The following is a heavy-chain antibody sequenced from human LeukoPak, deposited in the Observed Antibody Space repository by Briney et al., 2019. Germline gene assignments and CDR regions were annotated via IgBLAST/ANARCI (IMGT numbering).Heavy chain of an antibody. J-gene: IGHJ4*02. CDR2: IYYTGST. D-gene: IGHD6-19*01. V-gene: IGHV4-59*08. Sequence: PSETLSLTCTVSGGSIRNYYWSWIRQPPGKGLEWIGYIYYTGSTSYNPSLESRVTISVDTSKNQFSLKLSSMTAADTAVYYCARGIAVAGKSYFDYWGQGTLVTVSS. CDR1: GGSIRNYY. CDR3: ARGIAVAGKSYFDY.